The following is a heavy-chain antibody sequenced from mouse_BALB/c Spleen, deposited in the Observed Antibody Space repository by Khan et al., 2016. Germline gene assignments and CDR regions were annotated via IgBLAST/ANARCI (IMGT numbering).Heavy chain of an antibody. CDR2: MWWDDDK. V-gene: IGHV8-12*01. CDR3: ARLGNWVMFAY. CDR1: GFSLSTSGMG. D-gene: IGHD4-1*01. Sequence: QVTLKESGPGILQSSQTLSLTCSFSGFSLSTSGMGVGWIRQPSGKGLEWLAHMWWDDDKRYTPALKSRLTISTDTSSNQVFLQIASVDTSDTATYYWARLGNWVMFAYWGQGTLVTVSA. J-gene: IGHJ3*01.